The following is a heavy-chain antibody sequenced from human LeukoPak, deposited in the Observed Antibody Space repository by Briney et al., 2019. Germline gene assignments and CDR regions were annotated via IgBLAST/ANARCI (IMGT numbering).Heavy chain of an antibody. Sequence: ASVKVSCKASGYTFTYRYLHWVRQAPGQALEWMGWITPFNGNTNYAQKFQGRVTLTRDMSTSTDYLELSSLRSEDTAVYYCARDNSVRDEAWWFNPWGQGTLVTVSS. CDR1: GYTFTYRY. D-gene: IGHD5-24*01. CDR2: ITPFNGNT. J-gene: IGHJ5*02. V-gene: IGHV1-45*02. CDR3: ARDNSVRDEAWWFNP.